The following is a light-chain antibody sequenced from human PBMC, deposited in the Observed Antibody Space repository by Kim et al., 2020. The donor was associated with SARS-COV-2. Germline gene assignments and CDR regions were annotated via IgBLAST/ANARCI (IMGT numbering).Light chain of an antibody. J-gene: IGKJ5*01. Sequence: EIVLTQSPAILSASPGERVSLSCRASQSVRSHLAWYKQKPGQAPRLLISDASTRATGTPVRFSGSGSGTDFTLTISSLQSEDFAVYFCQQYNNWPPGTYGQGTRLEIK. V-gene: IGKV3-15*01. CDR2: DAS. CDR1: QSVRSH. CDR3: QQYNNWPPGT.